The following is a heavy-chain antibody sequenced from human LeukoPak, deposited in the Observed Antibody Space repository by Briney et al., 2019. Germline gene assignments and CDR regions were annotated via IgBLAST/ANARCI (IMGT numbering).Heavy chain of an antibody. J-gene: IGHJ3*02. V-gene: IGHV3-48*01. CDR2: ISSSSSTI. D-gene: IGHD3-10*01. CDR1: GFTFSSYS. Sequence: GGSLRLSCAASGFTFSSYSMNWVRQAPGKGLEWVSYISSSSSTIYYADSVKGRFTISRDNAKNSLYLQMNSLRAEDTAVYYCASVQWMVRGAPDAFDIWGQGTMVTVSS. CDR3: ASVQWMVRGAPDAFDI.